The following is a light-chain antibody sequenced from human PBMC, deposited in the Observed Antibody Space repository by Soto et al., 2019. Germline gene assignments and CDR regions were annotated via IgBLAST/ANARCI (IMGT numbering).Light chain of an antibody. CDR3: QQYNNWPPT. CDR1: QSVSSN. CDR2: GAS. J-gene: IGKJ5*01. Sequence: EIVMTQSPATLSVSPGERATLSCRASQSVSSNLAWYQQKPGQAPRLLIYGASTRATGIPARFSGIRSATDFTLTIGSLQSEDFALYYCQQYNNWPPTFGQGTRLEIK. V-gene: IGKV3-15*01.